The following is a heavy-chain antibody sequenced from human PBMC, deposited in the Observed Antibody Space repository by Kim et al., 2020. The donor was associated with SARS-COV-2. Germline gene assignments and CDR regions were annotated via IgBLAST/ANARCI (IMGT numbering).Heavy chain of an antibody. J-gene: IGHJ4*02. CDR2: IYYIGAK. Sequence: SETLSLTCNVSGGSISSPNYYWAWIRQPPGKELEWIGSIYYIGAKYHNPSLRSRVTISIDTSKNDFSLKVTSVTAADTAGYYCARQGRLLRYFDFWGQGT. V-gene: IGHV4-39*01. CDR3: ARQGRLLRYFDF. CDR1: GGSISSPNYY.